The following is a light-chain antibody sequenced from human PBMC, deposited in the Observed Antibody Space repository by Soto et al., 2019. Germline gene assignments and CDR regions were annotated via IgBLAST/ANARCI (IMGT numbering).Light chain of an antibody. CDR3: QQYNNFWT. CDR2: GAS. CDR1: QSVSSN. V-gene: IGKV3-15*01. Sequence: EIVMTQSPATLSVSPGERAALSCRASQSVSSNLAWYQQKPGQAPRLLIYGASTRATGIPARFNGSGSGTEFTLTISSLQPEDFAVYYCQQYNNFWTFGQGTKVEIK. J-gene: IGKJ1*01.